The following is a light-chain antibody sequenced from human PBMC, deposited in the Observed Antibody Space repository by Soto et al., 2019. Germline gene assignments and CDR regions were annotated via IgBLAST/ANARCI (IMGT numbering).Light chain of an antibody. V-gene: IGLV1-40*01. CDR1: SSNIGAGYD. Sequence: QSVLTQPPSVSGAPGQRDTISCTGSSSNIGAGYDVHWYQQLPGTAPKLLIYRNTNRPSGVPDRFSGSKSGTSASLAITGLQAEDEADYYCQSYDSSLSGSVFGGGTKLTVL. J-gene: IGLJ3*02. CDR3: QSYDSSLSGSV. CDR2: RNT.